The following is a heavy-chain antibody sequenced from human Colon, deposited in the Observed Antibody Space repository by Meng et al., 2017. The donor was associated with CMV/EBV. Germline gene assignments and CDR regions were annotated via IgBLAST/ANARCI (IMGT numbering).Heavy chain of an antibody. V-gene: IGHV3-23*01. J-gene: IGHJ4*02. CDR2: ISGTGGNT. CDR3: AKADYYDGSGYYFDY. CDR1: GFTFSAYA. D-gene: IGHD3-22*01. Sequence: GFTFSAYAMSWVRQAPGKGLEWVSSISGTGGNTYYADSVKGRFTISRDDSHNTLFLHMNSLRAEDTAVYYCAKADYYDGSGYYFDYWGQGTLVTVSS.